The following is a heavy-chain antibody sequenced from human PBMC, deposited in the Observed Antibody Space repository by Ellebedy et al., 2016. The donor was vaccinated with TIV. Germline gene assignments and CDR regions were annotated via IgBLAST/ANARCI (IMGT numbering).Heavy chain of an antibody. Sequence: SETLSLTCTVSGDFVTSGAYCWSWIRQPPGKGLEWIGYVLYSGVTDSNPSLLSRVTMSVDTSTNQFSLNLSSVTAADTAVYFCARDSPAYYNSRGFDYWGQGILVTVSS. J-gene: IGHJ4*02. CDR1: GDFVTSGAYC. CDR3: ARDSPAYYNSRGFDY. V-gene: IGHV4-61*08. CDR2: VLYSGVT. D-gene: IGHD3-22*01.